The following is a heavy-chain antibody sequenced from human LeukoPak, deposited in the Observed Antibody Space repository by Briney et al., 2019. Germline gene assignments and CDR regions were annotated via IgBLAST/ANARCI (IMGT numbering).Heavy chain of an antibody. J-gene: IGHJ6*02. CDR1: GFTFSSYW. CDR3: ASYQLRYYYYGMEV. Sequence: GGSLRLSCAASGFTFSSYWMSWVRQAPGKGLEWVANIKQDGSEKYYVDSVKGRFTISRDNAKNSLYLQMNSLRAEDTAVYYCASYQLRYYYYGMEVWGQGTTVTVSS. V-gene: IGHV3-7*01. CDR2: IKQDGSEK. D-gene: IGHD2-2*01.